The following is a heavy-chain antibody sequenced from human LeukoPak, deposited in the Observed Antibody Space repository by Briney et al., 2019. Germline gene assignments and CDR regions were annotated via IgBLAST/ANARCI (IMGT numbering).Heavy chain of an antibody. D-gene: IGHD1-26*01. CDR1: GFTFSSYA. CDR3: ARDGAGGSYSVYYYGMDV. V-gene: IGHV3-30-3*01. CDR2: ISYDGSNK. J-gene: IGHJ6*02. Sequence: GGSLRLSCAASGFTFSSYAMHWVRQAPGRGLEWVAVISYDGSNKYYADSVKGRFTISRDNSKNTLYLQMNSLRAEDTAVYYCARDGAGGSYSVYYYGMDVWGQGTLVTVSS.